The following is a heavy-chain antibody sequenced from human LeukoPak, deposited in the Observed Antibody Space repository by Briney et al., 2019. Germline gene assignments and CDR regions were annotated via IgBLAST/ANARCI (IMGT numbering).Heavy chain of an antibody. V-gene: IGHV4-39*01. CDR1: GGSISSSSYY. J-gene: IGHJ4*02. D-gene: IGHD1-26*01. CDR3: ARQVGSSRFDF. Sequence: SETLSLTCTVSGGSISSSSYYWGWIRQPPGKGLEWIGSIYYSGSTYYTPSLKSRVTISVDTSKNQFSLKLSSVTAADTAVYYCARQVGSSRFDFWGQGIVVTVSP. CDR2: IYYSGST.